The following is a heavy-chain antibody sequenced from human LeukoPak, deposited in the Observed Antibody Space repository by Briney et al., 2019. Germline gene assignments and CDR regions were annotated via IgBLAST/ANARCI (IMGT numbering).Heavy chain of an antibody. D-gene: IGHD1-1*01. J-gene: IGHJ4*02. CDR2: IYPGDSET. CDR1: RYSFTSYW. CDR3: ARCRRKTGDYFDY. Sequence: GESLKISCQGSRYSFTSYWIGWVRQMPGQGLEWMGIIYPGDSETRYSMSFQGQVNISDDKSIHTAYLHWSSPKASHTTIHYFARCRRKTGDYFDYWGQGSLVSVSS. V-gene: IGHV5-51*01.